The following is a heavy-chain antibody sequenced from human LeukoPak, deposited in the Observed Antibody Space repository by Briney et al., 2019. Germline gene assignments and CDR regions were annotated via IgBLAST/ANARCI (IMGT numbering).Heavy chain of an antibody. J-gene: IGHJ5*02. CDR1: GFTFNSYS. Sequence: PGGSLRLSCAASGFTFNSYSMNWVRQAPGKGLEWISYISDSSAAIYYADSVKGRFTISRDNARNSLYLQMSSLRAEDTAVYYCARSRTYYYDTNWFDPRGQGTLVTVSS. D-gene: IGHD3-22*01. CDR3: ARSRTYYYDTNWFDP. V-gene: IGHV3-48*01. CDR2: ISDSSAAI.